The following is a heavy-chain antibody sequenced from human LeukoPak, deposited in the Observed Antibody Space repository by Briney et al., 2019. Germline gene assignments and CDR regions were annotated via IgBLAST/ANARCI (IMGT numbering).Heavy chain of an antibody. CDR1: GGSISSYY. CDR3: ARGYYGSLNDY. Sequence: SETLSLTCTVSGGSISSYYWSWIRQPPGKGLEWIGYIYYSGSTNYNPSLKSRVTISVDTSKNQFSQKLSSVTAADTAVYYCARGYYGSLNDYWGQGTLVTVSS. V-gene: IGHV4-59*01. CDR2: IYYSGST. J-gene: IGHJ4*02. D-gene: IGHD3-10*01.